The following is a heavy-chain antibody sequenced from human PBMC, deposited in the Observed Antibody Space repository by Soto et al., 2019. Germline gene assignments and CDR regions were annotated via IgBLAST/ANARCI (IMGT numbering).Heavy chain of an antibody. CDR3: ATPGSSAPESSP. Sequence: GESLKISCKGSGDSFTTDWIGWVRQMPGKGLEWMGVIYPGDSRTRYSPPFQGRVTISADKSISTAYLQWNSLKASDTAMYYCATPGSSAPESSPWGQGTLVTVSS. J-gene: IGHJ5*02. CDR2: IYPGDSRT. CDR1: GDSFTTDW. D-gene: IGHD3-10*01. V-gene: IGHV5-51*01.